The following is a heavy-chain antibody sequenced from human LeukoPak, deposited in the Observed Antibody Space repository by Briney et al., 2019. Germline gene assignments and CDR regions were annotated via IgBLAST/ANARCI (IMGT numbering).Heavy chain of an antibody. V-gene: IGHV4-59*01. CDR3: ARGHGSYYPINYWYFDL. CDR2: IYYSGCT. J-gene: IGHJ2*01. D-gene: IGHD1-26*01. Sequence: SETLSLTCTVSGGSISSYYWSWIRQPPGKGLEWIGYIYYSGCTNYNPSLKSRVTISVDTSKNQFSLKLSSVTAADTAVYYCARGHGSYYPINYWYFDLWGRGTLVTVSS. CDR1: GGSISSYY.